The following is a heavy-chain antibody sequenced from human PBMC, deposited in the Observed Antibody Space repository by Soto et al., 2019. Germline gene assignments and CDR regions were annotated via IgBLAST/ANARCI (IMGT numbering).Heavy chain of an antibody. D-gene: IGHD3-16*01. J-gene: IGHJ6*03. CDR3: ARAFTENYYMDV. CDR1: GFTFSSYD. Sequence: GGSLRLSCAASGFTFSSYDMHWVRQATGKGLEWVSAIGTAGDTYYPGSVKGRFTISRENAKNSLYLQMNSLRAGDTAVYYCARAFTENYYMDVWGKGTTVTVSS. CDR2: IGTAGDT. V-gene: IGHV3-13*01.